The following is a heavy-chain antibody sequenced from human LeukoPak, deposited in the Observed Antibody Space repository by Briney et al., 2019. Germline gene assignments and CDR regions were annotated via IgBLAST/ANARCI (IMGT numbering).Heavy chain of an antibody. D-gene: IGHD3-10*01. Sequence: SETLSLTCAVYGGSFSGYYWSWIRQPPGKGLEWIGEINHSGSTNYNPSLKSRVTISVDTSKNQFSLKLSSVTAADTAVYYCARGYYGSGPATRYYYGMDVWGQGTTVTVSS. CDR3: ARGYYGSGPATRYYYGMDV. CDR2: INHSGST. V-gene: IGHV4-34*01. J-gene: IGHJ6*02. CDR1: GGSFSGYY.